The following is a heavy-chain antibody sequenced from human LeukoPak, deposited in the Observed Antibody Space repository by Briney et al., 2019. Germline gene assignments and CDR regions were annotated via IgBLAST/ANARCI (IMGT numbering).Heavy chain of an antibody. V-gene: IGHV3-30-3*01. CDR1: GFTLSTYW. CDR2: ISYDGSNK. D-gene: IGHD2-2*01. Sequence: PGGSLRLSCAASGFTLSTYWMHWVRQAPGKGLEWVAVISYDGSNKYYADSVKGRFTISRDNSKNTLYLQMNSLRAEDTAVYYCARSSSTFHGGAEYFQHWGQGTLVTVSS. J-gene: IGHJ1*01. CDR3: ARSSSTFHGGAEYFQH.